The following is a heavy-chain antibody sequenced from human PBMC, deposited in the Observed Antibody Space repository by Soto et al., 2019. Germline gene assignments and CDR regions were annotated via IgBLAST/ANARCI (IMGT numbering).Heavy chain of an antibody. CDR1: GGSISSSSYY. J-gene: IGHJ4*02. D-gene: IGHD3-10*01. CDR2: IYYSGST. Sequence: SETLSLTCTVSGGSISSSSYYWGWIRQPPGKGLEWIGSIYYSGSTYYNPSLKSRVTISVDTSKNQFSLKLSSVTAADMAVYYCASIWFGELLYYFDYWGQGTLVTVSS. V-gene: IGHV4-39*01. CDR3: ASIWFGELLYYFDY.